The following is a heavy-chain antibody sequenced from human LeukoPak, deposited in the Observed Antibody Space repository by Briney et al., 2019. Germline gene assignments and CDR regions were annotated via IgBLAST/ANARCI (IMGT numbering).Heavy chain of an antibody. J-gene: IGHJ4*02. CDR1: GGSISSGGYS. D-gene: IGHD3-22*01. V-gene: IGHV4-30-2*01. CDR2: IYHSGST. Sequence: SETLSLTCAVSGGSISSGGYSWSWVRQPPGKGLEWIGYIYHSGSTYYNSSLKSRVTISVDRSKNQFSLKLSSVTAADTAVYYCARVMHYYDSSGYLDAGYFDYWGQGTLVTVSS. CDR3: ARVMHYYDSSGYLDAGYFDY.